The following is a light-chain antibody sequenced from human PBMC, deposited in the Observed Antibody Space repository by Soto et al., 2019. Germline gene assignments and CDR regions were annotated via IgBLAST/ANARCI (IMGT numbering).Light chain of an antibody. CDR3: SSYTPSNSLV. CDR2: EVS. Sequence: QSALTQPASVSGSPGQSITISCTGTSSDVGAYTYVSWYQQLPGKAPKLLIFEVSDRPSGVSNRFSGSKSGNTASLTISGLQAEDGADYYCSSYTPSNSLVFGGGNKLTVL. V-gene: IGLV2-14*01. CDR1: SSDVGAYTY. J-gene: IGLJ2*01.